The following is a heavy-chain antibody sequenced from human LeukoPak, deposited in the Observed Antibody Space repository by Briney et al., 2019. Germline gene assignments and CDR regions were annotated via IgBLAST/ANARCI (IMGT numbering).Heavy chain of an antibody. CDR2: ISSSGSTI. D-gene: IGHD2-8*01. Sequence: GGSLRLSCAASGFTFSSYEMNWVRQAPGKGLEWVSYISSSGSTIYYADSVKGRFTISRDNAKNSLYLQMNSLRAEDTAVYYCARDRADCTNGVCSVRFDYWGRGTLVTVSS. CDR1: GFTFSSYE. CDR3: ARDRADCTNGVCSVRFDY. V-gene: IGHV3-48*03. J-gene: IGHJ4*02.